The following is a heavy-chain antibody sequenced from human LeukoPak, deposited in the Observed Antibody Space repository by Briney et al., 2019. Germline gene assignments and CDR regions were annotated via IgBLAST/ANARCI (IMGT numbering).Heavy chain of an antibody. D-gene: IGHD5-24*01. J-gene: IGHJ6*02. CDR2: IYYSGST. CDR3: AREAGDGYNYPYYYGMDV. CDR1: GGSISSGDYY. V-gene: IGHV4-30-4*01. Sequence: SETLSLTCTVSGGSISSGDYYWSWIRQPPGKGLEWIGYIYYSGSTYYNPSLKSRVTISVDTSKNQFSLKLSSVTAADTAVYYCAREAGDGYNYPYYYGMDVWGQGTTVTVSS.